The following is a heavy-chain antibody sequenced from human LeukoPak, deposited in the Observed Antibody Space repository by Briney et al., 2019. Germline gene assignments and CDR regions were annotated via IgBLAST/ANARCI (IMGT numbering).Heavy chain of an antibody. CDR3: ARYGSYPEAFDY. D-gene: IGHD1-26*01. CDR2: IRSSGNTI. Sequence: GGSLRLSCAASGFTFSSYNMNWVRQAPGKGLEWVSYIRSSGNTIYYADSVKGRFTISRDNAKNSVYLQMNSLRDEDTAVYYCARYGSYPEAFDYWGQGTLVTVSS. V-gene: IGHV3-48*02. J-gene: IGHJ4*02. CDR1: GFTFSSYN.